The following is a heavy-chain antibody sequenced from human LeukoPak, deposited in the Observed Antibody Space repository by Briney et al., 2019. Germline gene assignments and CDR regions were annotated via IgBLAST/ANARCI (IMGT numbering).Heavy chain of an antibody. CDR3: ARAPNYCSGGSCFDY. V-gene: IGHV3-21*01. J-gene: IGHJ4*02. D-gene: IGHD2-15*01. CDR1: GFTFSSYS. Sequence: GGSLRLSCAASGFTFSSYSMNWVRQAPGKGLEWVSSISGSSSYIYYADSVKGRFTISRDNAKNSLYLQMNSLRAEDTAVYYCARAPNYCSGGSCFDYWGQGTLVTVSS. CDR2: ISGSSSYI.